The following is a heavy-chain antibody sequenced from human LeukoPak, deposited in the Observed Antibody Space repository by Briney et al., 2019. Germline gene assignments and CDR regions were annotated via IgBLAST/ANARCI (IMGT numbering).Heavy chain of an antibody. CDR3: ARRTVTTIWH. Sequence: SETLSLTCTVSGGSISSSSYYWGWIRQPPGKGLEWIANIYYSGSTYYNPSLKSRVTISVDTSKNQFSLKLSSVTAADTAVYYCARRTVTTIWHWGQGTLVTVSS. J-gene: IGHJ4*02. CDR1: GGSISSSSYY. V-gene: IGHV4-39*01. CDR2: IYYSGST. D-gene: IGHD4-17*01.